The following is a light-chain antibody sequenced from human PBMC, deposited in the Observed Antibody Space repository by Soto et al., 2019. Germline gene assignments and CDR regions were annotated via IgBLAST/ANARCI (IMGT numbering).Light chain of an antibody. CDR1: QGIGND. V-gene: IGKV1-6*01. J-gene: IGKJ1*01. CDR2: EAS. Sequence: AIQVTQSPSSLSASVGDRVTISCRASQGIGNDLGWYQQKPGKAPKLLIYEASTLQTGVASRFSGIGSGTEFTLTISSRQPEDFATDYCLQDYVYPWTFGQVTKVEVK. CDR3: LQDYVYPWT.